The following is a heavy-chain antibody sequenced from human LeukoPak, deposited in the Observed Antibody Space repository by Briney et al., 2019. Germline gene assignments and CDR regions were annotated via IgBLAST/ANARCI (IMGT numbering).Heavy chain of an antibody. J-gene: IGHJ6*02. CDR1: GGSISSSSYY. CDR2: IYYSGST. CDR3: ARIYYYYYGMDV. Sequence: SETLSLTCTVSGGSISSSSYYWGWLRQPPGKGLEWIGSIYYSGSTYYNPSLKSRVTISVDTSKNQFSLKLSSVTAADTAVYYCARIYYYYYGMDVWGQGTTVTVSS. V-gene: IGHV4-39*01.